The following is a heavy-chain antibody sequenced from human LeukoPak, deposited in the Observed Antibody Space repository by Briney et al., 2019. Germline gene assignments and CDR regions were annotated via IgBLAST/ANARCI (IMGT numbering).Heavy chain of an antibody. J-gene: IGHJ4*02. CDR1: GYTFTGYY. D-gene: IGHD3-22*01. V-gene: IGHV1-2*02. CDR2: INPNSGGT. Sequence: GASVKVSCKASGYTFTGYYMHWVRQAPGQGLEWMGWINPNSGGTNYAQKFQGRVTMTRDTSISTAYMELSRLRSDDTAVYYCARDTPNYDSSGYYYVCGYWGQGTLVTVSS. CDR3: ARDTPNYDSSGYYYVCGY.